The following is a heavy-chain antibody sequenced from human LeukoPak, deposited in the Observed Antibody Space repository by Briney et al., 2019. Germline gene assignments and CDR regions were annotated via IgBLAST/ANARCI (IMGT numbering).Heavy chain of an antibody. Sequence: ASVKVSCKASGYTFTGYYMHWVRQAPGQGLEWMGRINPNSGGTNYAQKFQGRVTMTRDTSISTAYMELSRLRSDDTAVYYCASPVVAADYHYYGMDVWGQGTTVTVSS. D-gene: IGHD2-15*01. J-gene: IGHJ6*02. CDR2: INPNSGGT. V-gene: IGHV1-2*06. CDR3: ASPVVAADYHYYGMDV. CDR1: GYTFTGYY.